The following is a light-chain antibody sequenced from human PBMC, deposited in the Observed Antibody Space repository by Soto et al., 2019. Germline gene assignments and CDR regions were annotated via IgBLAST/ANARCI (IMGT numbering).Light chain of an antibody. CDR1: SSDVGDYNY. CDR2: EVS. CDR3: SSYTSSRTHNYV. J-gene: IGLJ1*01. V-gene: IGLV2-14*01. Sequence: QSALTQPASVSGSPGQSITISCTGTSSDVGDYNYVSWYQQHPGKAPKLMIYEVSNRPSGVSNRFSGSKSGNTASLTISGLQAEDEADYFCSSYTSSRTHNYVFGTGTKVT.